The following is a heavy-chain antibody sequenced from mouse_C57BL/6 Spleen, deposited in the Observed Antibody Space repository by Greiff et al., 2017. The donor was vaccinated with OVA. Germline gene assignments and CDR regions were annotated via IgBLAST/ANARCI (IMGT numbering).Heavy chain of an antibody. CDR3: AREYYGSSYFDV. V-gene: IGHV1-82*01. D-gene: IGHD1-1*01. CDR1: GYAFSSSW. Sequence: QVQLKQSGPELVKPGASVKISCKASGYAFSSSWMNWVKQRPGKGLEWIGRIYPGDGDTNYNGKFKGKATLTADKSSSTAYMQLSSLTSEDSAVYFCAREYYGSSYFDVWGTGTTVTVSS. CDR2: IYPGDGDT. J-gene: IGHJ1*03.